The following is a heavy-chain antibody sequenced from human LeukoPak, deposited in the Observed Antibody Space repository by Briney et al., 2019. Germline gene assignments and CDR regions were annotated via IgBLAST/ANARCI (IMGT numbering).Heavy chain of an antibody. CDR1: GYSFTSYG. Sequence: AASVKVSCKAYGYSFTSYGISWVRQAPGQGIGWMGWISAYNGNTNYAQKLQGRVTMTTDTSTSTVYMELRSLRADDTAVYYCARDPSSYGYGVHYWGQGTLVTVSS. D-gene: IGHD5-18*01. CDR3: ARDPSSYGYGVHY. V-gene: IGHV1-18*01. CDR2: ISAYNGNT. J-gene: IGHJ4*02.